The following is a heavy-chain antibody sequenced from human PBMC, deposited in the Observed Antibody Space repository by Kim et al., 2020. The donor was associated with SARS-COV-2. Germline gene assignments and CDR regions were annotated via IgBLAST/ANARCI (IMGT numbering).Heavy chain of an antibody. V-gene: IGHV1-3*01. J-gene: IGHJ4*02. CDR3: ARDGGGYGDYIGSD. Sequence: SQKFQGRVTITRDTSASTAYMELSSLRSEDTAVYYCARDGGGYGDYIGSDWGQGTLVTVSS. D-gene: IGHD4-17*01.